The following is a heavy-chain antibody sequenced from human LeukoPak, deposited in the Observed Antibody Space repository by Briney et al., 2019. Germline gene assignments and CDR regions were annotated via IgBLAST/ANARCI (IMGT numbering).Heavy chain of an antibody. D-gene: IGHD3-3*01. V-gene: IGHV5-51*01. J-gene: IGHJ4*02. CDR2: IYPGDSDT. CDR3: ARQITIFGVVIPYFDY. Sequence: GESLEISCKTSGYSFTTYWIAWVRQMPGEGLEWMGIIYPGDSDTRYSPSFQGQVTISADKSISTAYLQWSSLKASDTAMYYCARQITIFGVVIPYFDYWGQGTLVTVSS. CDR1: GYSFTTYW.